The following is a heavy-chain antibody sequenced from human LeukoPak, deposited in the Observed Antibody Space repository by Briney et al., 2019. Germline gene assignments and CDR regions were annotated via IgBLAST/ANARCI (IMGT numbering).Heavy chain of an antibody. J-gene: IGHJ4*02. CDR3: AKAPDYDFWSGYYTGGVSY. CDR2: ISYDGSNK. V-gene: IGHV3-30*18. CDR1: GFTFSSYG. Sequence: PGRSLRLSCAASGFTFSSYGMHWVRQAPGKGLEWVAVISYDGSNKYYADSVKGRFTISRDNSKNTLYLQMNSLRAEDTAVYYFAKAPDYDFWSGYYTGGVSYWGQGTLVTVSS. D-gene: IGHD3-3*01.